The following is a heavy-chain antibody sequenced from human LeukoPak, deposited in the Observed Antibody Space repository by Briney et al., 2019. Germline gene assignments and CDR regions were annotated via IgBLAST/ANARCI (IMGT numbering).Heavy chain of an antibody. CDR2: IDWDDDK. CDR1: GFSLSTGGMR. J-gene: IGHJ4*02. V-gene: IGHV2-70*04. CDR3: ARALYSSSWYAFDY. Sequence: SGPTLVNPTQTLTLTCTFSGFSLSTGGMRVSWIRQPPGKALEWLARIDWDDDKFYSTSLKTRLTISKDTSKNQVVLTMTNMDPVDTATYYCARALYSSSWYAFDYWGQGTLVTVSS. D-gene: IGHD6-13*01.